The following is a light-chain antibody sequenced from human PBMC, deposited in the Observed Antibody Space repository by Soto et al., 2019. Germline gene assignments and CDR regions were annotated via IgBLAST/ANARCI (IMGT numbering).Light chain of an antibody. V-gene: IGKV3-11*01. CDR2: DAS. CDR3: QQRSSWPRV. J-gene: IGKJ4*01. CDR1: QRVTTY. Sequence: EIVLTQSPATLSLSPGERATLSCRASQRVTTYLVWYQQKPGQAPRLLIYDASKRAIGIPDRFSGSGSGTDFTLTISSLETEDFAVYYWQQRSSWPRVFGGGTKVEIK.